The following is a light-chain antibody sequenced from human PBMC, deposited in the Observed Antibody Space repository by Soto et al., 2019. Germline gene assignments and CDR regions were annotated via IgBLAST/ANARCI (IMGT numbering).Light chain of an antibody. CDR2: GST. CDR3: QSYDNSLSAYV. Sequence: QAVVTQPPSLSGAPGQRVTISCTGSSSDIGAGSEVHWYQQLPGTAPKLLIFGSTNRPSGVPDRFSGSKSATSASLAITGLQAEDEADYYYQSYDNSLSAYVFGTGTKLTVL. V-gene: IGLV1-40*01. CDR1: SSDIGAGSE. J-gene: IGLJ1*01.